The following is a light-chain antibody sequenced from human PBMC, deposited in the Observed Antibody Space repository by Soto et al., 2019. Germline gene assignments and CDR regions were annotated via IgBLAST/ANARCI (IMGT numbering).Light chain of an antibody. J-gene: IGLJ2*01. CDR3: TQYTSTSTLVV. CDR2: DVS. V-gene: IGLV2-14*01. CDR1: SSDVGGYNY. Sequence: QSALTQPASVSGSPGQSITISCTGTSSDVGGYNYVSWYQQHPGKAPKLMIYDVSNRPSGVSNRFSGSKSGNTASLTISGPQSGGGAEYYPTQYTSTSTLVVLGGGPNLAAL.